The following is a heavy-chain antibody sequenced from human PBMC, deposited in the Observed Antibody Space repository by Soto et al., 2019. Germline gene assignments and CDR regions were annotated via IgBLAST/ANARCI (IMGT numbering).Heavy chain of an antibody. J-gene: IGHJ5*02. D-gene: IGHD6-13*01. V-gene: IGHV4-39*01. Sequence: PSETLSLTCTVSGGSISSSSYYWGWIRQPPGKGLEWIGSIYYSGSTYYNPSLKSRVTISVDTSKNQFSLKLSSVNAADTAVYYCARYSSSWYGTKHSWFDPWGQGTLVTVSS. CDR2: IYYSGST. CDR3: ARYSSSWYGTKHSWFDP. CDR1: GGSISSSSYY.